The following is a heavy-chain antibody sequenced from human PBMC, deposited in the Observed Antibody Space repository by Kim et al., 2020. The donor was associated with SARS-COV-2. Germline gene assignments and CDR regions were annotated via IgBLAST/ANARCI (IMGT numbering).Heavy chain of an antibody. D-gene: IGHD3-10*01. J-gene: IGHJ6*02. CDR3: AKMDRDYYYYGMDV. V-gene: IGHV1-2*02. Sequence: AQKFQGRVTMNRDTSISTAYMELSRLRSDDTAVYYCAKMDRDYYYYGMDVWGQGTTVTVSS.